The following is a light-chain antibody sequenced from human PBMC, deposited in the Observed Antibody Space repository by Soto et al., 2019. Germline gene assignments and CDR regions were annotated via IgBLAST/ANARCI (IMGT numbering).Light chain of an antibody. CDR2: EVS. V-gene: IGLV2-8*01. CDR1: SSDVGGHNF. CDR3: SAYAGNNNPVI. Sequence: QSALTQPPSASGSPGQSVTISCTGTSSDVGGHNFVSWYQQHPGKAPKFLIYEVSKRPSGVPDRFSGSKSGITASLTVSGLQAEDEAYYYCSAYAGNNNPVIFGGGTKLPLL. J-gene: IGLJ2*01.